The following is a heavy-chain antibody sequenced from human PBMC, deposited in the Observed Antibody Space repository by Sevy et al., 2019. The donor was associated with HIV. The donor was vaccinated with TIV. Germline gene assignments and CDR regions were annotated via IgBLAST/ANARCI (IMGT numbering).Heavy chain of an antibody. CDR1: GFTFSSYE. Sequence: GGSLRLSCAASGFTFSSYEMNWVRQAPGKGLEWVSYISSSGRTIYYADSVKGRFTISRDNGKNSLYLQMNSLRAEDTAVYYCARGRGYYDILTGYTGGAFDIWGQGTMVTVSS. D-gene: IGHD3-9*01. CDR3: ARGRGYYDILTGYTGGAFDI. CDR2: ISSSGRTI. V-gene: IGHV3-48*03. J-gene: IGHJ3*02.